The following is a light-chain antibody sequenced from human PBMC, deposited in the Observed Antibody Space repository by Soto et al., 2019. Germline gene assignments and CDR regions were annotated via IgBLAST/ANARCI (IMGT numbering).Light chain of an antibody. Sequence: DVVLTQSPLSLPVTLGQPASISCRSSQTLVYSDGNIYLNWSHQRPGQSPRRLIYKVSDRDSGVPDRFSGSGSGTDFTLKISRVEAGDVGVYFCMQGTHWPRTFGQGTKVEIK. CDR3: MQGTHWPRT. CDR2: KVS. J-gene: IGKJ1*01. CDR1: QTLVYSDGNIY. V-gene: IGKV2-30*01.